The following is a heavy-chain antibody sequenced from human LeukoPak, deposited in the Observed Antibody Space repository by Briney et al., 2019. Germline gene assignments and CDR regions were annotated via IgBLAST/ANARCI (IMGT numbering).Heavy chain of an antibody. J-gene: IGHJ4*02. V-gene: IGHV3-48*03. D-gene: IGHD3-22*01. CDR3: TTLGYHLDS. CDR1: GFDFGAYE. Sequence: GGSLRLSCAASGFDFGAYEMNWVRQAPGKGLEWVAYFAGSDTTKYYAGSVRGRFIISRDNAKNSLYLQMNSLRAEDTALYYCTTLGYHLDSWGQGTLVTVSS. CDR2: FAGSDTTK.